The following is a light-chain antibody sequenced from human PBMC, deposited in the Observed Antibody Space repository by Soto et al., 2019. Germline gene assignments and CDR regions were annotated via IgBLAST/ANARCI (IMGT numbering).Light chain of an antibody. J-gene: IGKJ1*01. CDR2: GSS. Sequence: EIVLTQSPGTLSLSPGEGATLSCRASQSVSSSYLAWYQQKPGQAPRLLIYGSSSRATGIPDRFSGGGSGTDFTFTISRLEPEDFAVYYCQQYDNSPWTFGQGTKVEIK. CDR1: QSVSSSY. CDR3: QQYDNSPWT. V-gene: IGKV3-20*01.